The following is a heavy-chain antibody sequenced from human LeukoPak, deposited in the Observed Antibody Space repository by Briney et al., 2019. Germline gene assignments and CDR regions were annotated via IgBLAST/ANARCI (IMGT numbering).Heavy chain of an antibody. CDR3: ANGPTAMVFSSFDY. CDR2: ISYDGSNK. V-gene: IGHV3-30-3*01. J-gene: IGHJ4*02. CDR1: GFTFSSYA. D-gene: IGHD5-18*01. Sequence: GGSLRLSCAASGFTFSSYAMHWVRQAPGKGLEWVAVISYDGSNKYYADSVKGRFTISRDNSKNTLYLQMNSLRAEDTAVYYCANGPTAMVFSSFDYWGQGTLVTVSS.